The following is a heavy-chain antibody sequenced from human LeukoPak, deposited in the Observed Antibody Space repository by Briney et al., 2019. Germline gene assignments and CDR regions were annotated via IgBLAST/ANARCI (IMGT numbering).Heavy chain of an antibody. V-gene: IGHV3-64*01. CDR3: ARSKVPYSSSWDFDY. Sequence: GGSLRLSCAAAAFTFISYAMHLVRQAQWTVLQYVSSTSSNGGSTYYANSVKGRFTISRDNSKNTLYLQMGSLRAEGMAVYYCARSKVPYSSSWDFDYWGQGTLVTVSS. CDR1: AFTFISYA. D-gene: IGHD6-13*01. CDR2: TSSNGGST. J-gene: IGHJ4*02.